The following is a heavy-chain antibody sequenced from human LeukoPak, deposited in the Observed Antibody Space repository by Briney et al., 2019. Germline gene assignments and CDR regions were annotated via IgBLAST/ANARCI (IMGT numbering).Heavy chain of an antibody. Sequence: PGGSLRVSCVGSGFIFSNFNMNWVRQAPGQGLEWVSSISSTGNYIHYADSVKGRFTISRDNAQKSLYLQMNSLRVEDSAVYYCARVSTGPVWGQGTLVTVSS. J-gene: IGHJ4*02. V-gene: IGHV3-21*01. CDR3: ARVSTGPV. CDR2: ISSTGNYI. CDR1: GFIFSNFN. D-gene: IGHD1-1*01.